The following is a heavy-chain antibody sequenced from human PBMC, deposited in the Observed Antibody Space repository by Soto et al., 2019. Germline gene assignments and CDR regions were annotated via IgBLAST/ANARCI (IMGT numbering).Heavy chain of an antibody. Sequence: QVQLVQSGAEVKKPGASVKVSCKASGYTFTSYDINWVRQATGQGLEWMGWMNPNSGNTGYAQKFQGRVTMTRNTSKSTAYMELSSLRSEDTAVYYCARERWVSSRSPVYYYYYGMDVWGQGTAVTVSS. CDR2: MNPNSGNT. J-gene: IGHJ6*02. D-gene: IGHD6-19*01. CDR1: GYTFTSYD. V-gene: IGHV1-8*01. CDR3: ARERWVSSRSPVYYYYYGMDV.